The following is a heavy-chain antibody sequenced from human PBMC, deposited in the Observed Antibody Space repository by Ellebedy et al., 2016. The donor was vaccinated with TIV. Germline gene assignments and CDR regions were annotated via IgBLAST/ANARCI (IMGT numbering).Heavy chain of an antibody. CDR3: ARATYYYDRSGCDY. J-gene: IGHJ4*02. Sequence: QKLQGRVTMTTDTSTSTAYMELRSLRSDDTAVYYCARATYYYDRSGCDYWGQGTLVTVSS. D-gene: IGHD3-22*01. V-gene: IGHV1-18*01.